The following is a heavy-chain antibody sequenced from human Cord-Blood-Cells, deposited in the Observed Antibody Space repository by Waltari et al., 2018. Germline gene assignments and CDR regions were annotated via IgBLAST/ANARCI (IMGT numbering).Heavy chain of an antibody. CDR2: IYYSGRT. J-gene: IGHJ4*02. D-gene: IGHD7-27*01. CDR3: ARLGLELTGPFDY. CDR1: GGSISSSSSY. Sequence: QLQLQESGPGLVKPSETLSLTRTFSGGSISSSSSYWGGLPQPPGKGLEWIGRIYYSGRTSYNPSLKSRVTISVDTSKNQFSLKLSSVTAADTAVYYCARLGLELTGPFDYWGQGTLVTVSS. V-gene: IGHV4-39*01.